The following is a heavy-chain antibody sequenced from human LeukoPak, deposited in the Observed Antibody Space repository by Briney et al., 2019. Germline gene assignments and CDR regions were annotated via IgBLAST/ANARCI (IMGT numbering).Heavy chain of an antibody. D-gene: IGHD3-3*01. J-gene: IGHJ2*01. CDR3: ARDPNYDFWSGSIIGWYFDL. CDR1: GYTFTSYA. Sequence: GAPVKVSCKASGYTFTSYAMNWVRQAPGQGLQWMGWINPNSGGTNYAQKFQGRVTMTRDTSISTAYMELSRLRSDDTAVYYCARDPNYDFWSGSIIGWYFDLWGRGTLVTVSS. CDR2: INPNSGGT. V-gene: IGHV1-2*02.